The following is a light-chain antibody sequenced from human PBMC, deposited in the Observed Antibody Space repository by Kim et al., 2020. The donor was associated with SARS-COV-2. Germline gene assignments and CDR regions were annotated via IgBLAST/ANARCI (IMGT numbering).Light chain of an antibody. Sequence: PASFSCRSSQTHGSSDGISYLNSFHQRPSQSPRRLIYKVSNLDSGVPDRFSGSGSGTDFTLQISRVEAEDVVLYYCMQGTHWPFTFGPGTKVDIK. CDR2: KVS. CDR3: MQGTHWPFT. J-gene: IGKJ3*01. V-gene: IGKV2-30*01. CDR1: QTHGSSDGISY.